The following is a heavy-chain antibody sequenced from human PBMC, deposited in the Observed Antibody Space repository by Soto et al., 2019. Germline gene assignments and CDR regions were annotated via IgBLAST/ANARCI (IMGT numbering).Heavy chain of an antibody. J-gene: IGHJ6*02. D-gene: IGHD3-3*01. CDR2: IWYDGSNK. CDR3: ARDPAPDYDFWSGPYYYYGMDV. V-gene: IGHV3-33*01. CDR1: GFTFSSYG. Sequence: GGSLRLSCAASGFTFSSYGMHWVRQAPGKGLEWVAVIWYDGSNKYYADSVKGRFTISRDNSKNTLYLQMNSLRAEDTAVYYCARDPAPDYDFWSGPYYYYGMDVWGQGTTVTVSS.